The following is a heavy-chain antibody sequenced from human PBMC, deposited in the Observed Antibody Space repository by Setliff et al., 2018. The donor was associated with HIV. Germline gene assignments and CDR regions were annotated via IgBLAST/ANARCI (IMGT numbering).Heavy chain of an antibody. D-gene: IGHD3-22*01. J-gene: IGHJ4*02. Sequence: SETLSLTCTVSGVSISNYYWNWIRQPPGKGLEWIGYIFTSGDTNYNPSLRSRVTLSVDTSKNQVSLKLGSVTAADTAVYFCARTPGTHYYDRSANFHYFDYWGQGALVTVSS. V-gene: IGHV4-4*09. CDR1: GVSISNYY. CDR2: IFTSGDT. CDR3: ARTPGTHYYDRSANFHYFDY.